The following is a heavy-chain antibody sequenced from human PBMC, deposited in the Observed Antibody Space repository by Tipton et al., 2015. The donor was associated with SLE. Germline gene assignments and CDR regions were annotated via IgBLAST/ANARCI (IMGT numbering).Heavy chain of an antibody. Sequence: LRLSCTVSGGSINNYYWSWIRQSPGKGPEWIGYIYSSGSTSSNPSLRSRFTISLDTSRNQFSLKLRSVTAADTAVYYCASALDLSQTFSDYGSNSGDNHFYYAMDVWGQGTTVTVSS. V-gene: IGHV4-59*01. J-gene: IGHJ6*02. CDR3: ASALDLSQTFSDYGSNSGDNHFYYAMDV. CDR1: GGSINNYY. D-gene: IGHD4-23*01. CDR2: IYSSGST.